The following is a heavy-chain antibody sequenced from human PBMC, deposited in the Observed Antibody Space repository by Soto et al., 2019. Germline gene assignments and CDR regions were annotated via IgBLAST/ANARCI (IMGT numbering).Heavy chain of an antibody. CDR2: INAGNGNT. V-gene: IGHV1-3*05. CDR1: GYTFTTYA. CDR3: ARELARFLEWLPFGMDV. Sequence: QVQLVQSGAEEKKPGASVKVSCKASGYTFTTYAIHWVRQAPGQRLEWMGWINAGNGNTKYSQKFKGRVTITRDTSPSTAHMELSSLRSEDTAVYYCARELARFLEWLPFGMDVWGQGTTVTVSS. D-gene: IGHD3-3*01. J-gene: IGHJ6*02.